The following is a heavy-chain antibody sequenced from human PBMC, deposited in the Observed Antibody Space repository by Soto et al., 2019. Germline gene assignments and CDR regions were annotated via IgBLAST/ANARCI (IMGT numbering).Heavy chain of an antibody. J-gene: IGHJ3*02. CDR2: ISYDGSNK. CDR3: AILKTAPDAFDI. Sequence: QTGGSLRLSCAASGFTFSSYGMHWVRQAPGKGLEWVAVISYDGSNKYYADSVKGRFTISRDNSKNTLYLQMNSLRAEDTAVYYCAILKTAPDAFDIWGQGTMVTVSS. CDR1: GFTFSSYG. V-gene: IGHV3-30*03. D-gene: IGHD3-10*01.